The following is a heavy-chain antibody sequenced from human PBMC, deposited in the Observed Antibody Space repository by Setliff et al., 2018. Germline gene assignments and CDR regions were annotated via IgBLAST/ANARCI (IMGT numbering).Heavy chain of an antibody. D-gene: IGHD3-22*01. V-gene: IGHV4-34*01. CDR2: INQSGST. J-gene: IGHJ4*02. Sequence: LSLTCAVYSGSFSGYYWSWIRQPPGKGLEWIGEINQSGSTNYNPSLKSRVTISVDTSKNQFSLKLSSVTAADTAVYYCARGYFPSESSSYFYAYWGQGTLVTVSS. CDR3: ARGYFPSESSSYFYAY. CDR1: SGSFSGYY.